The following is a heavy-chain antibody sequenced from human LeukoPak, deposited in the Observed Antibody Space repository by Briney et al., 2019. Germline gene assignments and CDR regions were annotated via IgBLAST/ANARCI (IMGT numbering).Heavy chain of an antibody. Sequence: SETLSLTCTVSAASISSSSHHWGWIRQSPGKGLEWIGSVYYGRTTYYSPSLDSRVTISLDTSANQFSLQLNSVTAADTAVYYCVRHDGRGGATMGAFDSWGQGSLVTVSS. D-gene: IGHD4/OR15-4a*01. J-gene: IGHJ5*01. CDR3: VRHDGRGGATMGAFDS. CDR2: VYYGRTT. V-gene: IGHV4-39*01. CDR1: AASISSSSHH.